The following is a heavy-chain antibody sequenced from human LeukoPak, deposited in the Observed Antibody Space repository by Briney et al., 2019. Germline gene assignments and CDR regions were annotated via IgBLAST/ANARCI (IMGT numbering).Heavy chain of an antibody. Sequence: SETLSLTCTVSAASISSSSHHWGWIRQSPGKGLEWIGSVYYGRTTYYSPSLDSRVTISLDTSANQFSLQLNSVTAADTAVYYCVRHDGRGGATMGAFDSWGQGSLVTVSS. D-gene: IGHD4/OR15-4a*01. J-gene: IGHJ5*01. CDR3: VRHDGRGGATMGAFDS. CDR2: VYYGRTT. V-gene: IGHV4-39*01. CDR1: AASISSSSHH.